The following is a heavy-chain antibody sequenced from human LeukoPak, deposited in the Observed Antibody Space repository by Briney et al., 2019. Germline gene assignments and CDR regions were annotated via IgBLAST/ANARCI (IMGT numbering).Heavy chain of an antibody. CDR2: IYYSGST. CDR1: GGSFSGYY. J-gene: IGHJ6*02. D-gene: IGHD1-26*01. CDR3: ARSMYSGSYSVYYYYGMDV. Sequence: PSETLSLTCAVYGGSFSGYYWSWIRQPPGKGLEWIGYIYYSGSTNYNPSLKSRVTISVDTSKNQFSLKLSSVTAADTAVYYCARSMYSGSYSVYYYYGMDVWGQGTTVTVSS. V-gene: IGHV4-59*08.